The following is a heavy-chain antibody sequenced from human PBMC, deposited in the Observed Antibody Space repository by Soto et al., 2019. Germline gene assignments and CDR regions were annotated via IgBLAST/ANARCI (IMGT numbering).Heavy chain of an antibody. CDR2: IIPIFGTA. Sequence: ASVKVSCKTSGYTFTSYAISWVRQAPGQGLEWMGGIIPIFGTANYAQKFQGRVTITADESTSTAYMELSSLRSDDTAVFYCAREMVRGVGSDYWGQGTLVTVSS. V-gene: IGHV1-69*13. CDR3: AREMVRGVGSDY. CDR1: GYTFTSYA. D-gene: IGHD3-10*01. J-gene: IGHJ4*02.